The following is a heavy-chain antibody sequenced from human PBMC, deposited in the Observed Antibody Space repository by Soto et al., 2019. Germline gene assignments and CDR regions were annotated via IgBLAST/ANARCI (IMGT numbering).Heavy chain of an antibody. CDR2: INHSGST. V-gene: IGHV4-34*01. Sequence: QVQLQQWGAGLLKPSETLSLTCGVYGGFFTGYYWSWIRQPPGKGLEWIGEINHSGSTGHNPSLKSRVTLSIDTSPNQFSLQLTSVTAADTAVYYCGRGRIPDYWGQGTLVTVSS. CDR3: GRGRIPDY. J-gene: IGHJ4*02. D-gene: IGHD2-15*01. CDR1: GGFFTGYY.